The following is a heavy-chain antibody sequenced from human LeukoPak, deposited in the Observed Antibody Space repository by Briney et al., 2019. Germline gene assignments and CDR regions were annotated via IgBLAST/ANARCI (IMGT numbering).Heavy chain of an antibody. D-gene: IGHD6-13*01. J-gene: IGHJ6*02. CDR1: GGSVSSSSYY. V-gene: IGHV4-39*01. CDR2: IYYSGST. Sequence: SETLSLTCTVSGGSVSSSSYYWGWIRQPPGKGLEWIGSIYYSGSTYYNPSLKSRVTISVDTSKNQSSLKLSSVTAADTAVYYCARHSISSSWYYYYYGMDVWGQGTTVTVSS. CDR3: ARHSISSSWYYYYYGMDV.